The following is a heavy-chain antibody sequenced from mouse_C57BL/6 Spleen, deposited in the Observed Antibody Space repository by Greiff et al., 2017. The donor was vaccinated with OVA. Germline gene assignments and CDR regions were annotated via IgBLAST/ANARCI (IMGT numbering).Heavy chain of an antibody. Sequence: QVQLQQSGAELVRPGASVTLSCKASGYTFTDYEMHWVKQTPVHGLEWIGAIDPETGGTAYNQKFKGKAILTADKSSSTAYMELRSLTSEDSAVYYCARHEDERTAPYFDYWGQGTTLTVSS. V-gene: IGHV1-15*01. CDR1: GYTFTDYE. D-gene: IGHD4-1*01. CDR2: IDPETGGT. J-gene: IGHJ2*01. CDR3: ARHEDERTAPYFDY.